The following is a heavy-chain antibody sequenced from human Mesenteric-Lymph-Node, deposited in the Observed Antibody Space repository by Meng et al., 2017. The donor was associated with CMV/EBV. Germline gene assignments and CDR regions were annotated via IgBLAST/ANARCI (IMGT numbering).Heavy chain of an antibody. CDR1: GFTFSSYA. CDR2: IGASGGYT. CDR3: AKGSGGIHGMDV. Sequence: GGSLRLSCAASGFTFSSYAMNWVRQAPGKGLEWVSFIGASGGYTYYADSVKGRFIISRDNSKNTLYLQMNSLRAEDTAVYYCAKGSGGIHGMDVWGQGTTVTVSS. J-gene: IGHJ6*02. V-gene: IGHV3-23*01. D-gene: IGHD3-3*01.